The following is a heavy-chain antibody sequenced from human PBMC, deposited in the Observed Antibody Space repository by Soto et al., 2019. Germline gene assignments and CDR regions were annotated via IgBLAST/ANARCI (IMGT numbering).Heavy chain of an antibody. CDR1: GYTFTSYY. CDR2: INPSGGST. CDR3: ARSRYYYDSSVYPNWFDP. Sequence: ASVKVSCKASGYTFTSYYMHWVRQAPGQGLEWMGIINPSGGSTSYAQKFQGRVTMTRDTSTSTVYTELSSLRSEDTAVYYCARSRYYYDSSVYPNWFDPWGQGTLVTVSS. J-gene: IGHJ5*02. V-gene: IGHV1-46*01. D-gene: IGHD3-22*01.